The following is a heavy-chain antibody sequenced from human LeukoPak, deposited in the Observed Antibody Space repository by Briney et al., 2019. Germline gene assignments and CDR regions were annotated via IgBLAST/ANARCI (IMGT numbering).Heavy chain of an antibody. D-gene: IGHD3-22*01. CDR2: IYYSGST. J-gene: IGHJ6*03. Sequence: KPSETLSLTCTVSGGSISSYYWSWIRQPPGKGLEWIGYIYYSGSTNYNPSLKSRVTISVDTSKNQFSLKLSSVTAADTAVYYCARGRSGYYDSSGYYGVYYYYYYMDVWGKGTTVTVSS. V-gene: IGHV4-59*12. CDR3: ARGRSGYYDSSGYYGVYYYYYYMDV. CDR1: GGSISSYY.